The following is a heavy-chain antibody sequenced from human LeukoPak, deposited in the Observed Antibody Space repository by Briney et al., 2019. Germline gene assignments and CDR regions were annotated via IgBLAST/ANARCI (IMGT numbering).Heavy chain of an antibody. CDR1: GFTFDDYA. J-gene: IGHJ4*02. D-gene: IGHD3-22*01. Sequence: GGSLRLSCAAPGFTFDDYAVHWVRQAPGKGLEWVSGISWNSGSIGYADSVKGRFTISRDNAKNSLYLQMNSLRAEDTALYYCAKDNYYDSSGSLDYWGQGTLVTVSS. CDR2: ISWNSGSI. V-gene: IGHV3-9*01. CDR3: AKDNYYDSSGSLDY.